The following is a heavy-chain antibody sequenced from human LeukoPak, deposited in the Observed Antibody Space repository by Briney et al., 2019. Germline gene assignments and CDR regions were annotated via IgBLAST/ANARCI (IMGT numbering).Heavy chain of an antibody. J-gene: IGHJ3*02. V-gene: IGHV4-59*08. Sequence: SETLSLTCTVSGDSINDYYWSWIRQPPGNRLEWIGWIYYSGSTMYSPSLESRVTISLDTFRTQFSLDLNSVTAADTAVYYCARHAGFGSGYYHDAFDIWGQGSMVIVSS. CDR3: ARHAGFGSGYYHDAFDI. D-gene: IGHD3-22*01. CDR1: GDSINDYY. CDR2: IYYSGST.